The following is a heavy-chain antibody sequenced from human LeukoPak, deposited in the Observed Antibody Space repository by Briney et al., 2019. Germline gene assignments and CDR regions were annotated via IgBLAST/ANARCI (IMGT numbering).Heavy chain of an antibody. Sequence: PGGSLRLSCAASGFTFSSYSMNWVRQAPGKGLEWVSSISSSSSYIYCADSVKGRFTISRDNAKNSLYLQMNSLRAEDTAVYYCARDLLAQWELPYIDYWGQGTLVTVSS. CDR3: ARDLLAQWELPYIDY. V-gene: IGHV3-21*01. J-gene: IGHJ4*02. CDR1: GFTFSSYS. CDR2: ISSSSSYI. D-gene: IGHD1-26*01.